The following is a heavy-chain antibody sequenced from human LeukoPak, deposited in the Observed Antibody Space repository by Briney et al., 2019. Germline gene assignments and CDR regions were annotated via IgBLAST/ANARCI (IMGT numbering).Heavy chain of an antibody. CDR3: AAGLDYYDSSGYY. CDR2: ISYDGSNK. Sequence: GRSLRLSCAASGFTFSSYAMHWVRQAPGKGLEWVAVISYDGSNKYYADSVKGRFTISRDNSKNTLYLQMNSLRAEDTAVYYCAAGLDYYDSSGYYWAQGTLVTVSS. CDR1: GFTFSSYA. J-gene: IGHJ4*02. V-gene: IGHV3-30*04. D-gene: IGHD3-22*01.